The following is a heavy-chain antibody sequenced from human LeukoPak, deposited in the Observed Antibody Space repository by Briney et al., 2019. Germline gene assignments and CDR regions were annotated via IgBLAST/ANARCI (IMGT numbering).Heavy chain of an antibody. V-gene: IGHV3-21*03. J-gene: IGHJ5*02. CDR1: RLPFSSYS. Sequence: GEALRLSCAASRLPFSSYSMNSVPQTTGKGLERVSSINSCRSHIYYAASEGRRFPIPRHNDKNSLSLQMKSLRPDAAAVYDCARVMTTVTNGWFEPWGQGTLVTVSS. CDR2: INSCRSHI. CDR3: ARVMTTVTNGWFEP. D-gene: IGHD4-17*01.